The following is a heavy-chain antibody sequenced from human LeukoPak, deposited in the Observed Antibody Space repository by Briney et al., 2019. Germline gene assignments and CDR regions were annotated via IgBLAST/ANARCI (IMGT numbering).Heavy chain of an antibody. CDR1: GFTFSSYA. V-gene: IGHV3-23*01. CDR2: ISGSGGST. CDR3: ARDKSCAS. J-gene: IGHJ4*02. D-gene: IGHD3-16*01. Sequence: GGSLRLSCAASGFTFSSYAMSWVRQAPGKGLEWVSAISGSGGSTYYADSVKGRFTISRDNAKNSLYLQMNSLRAEDTAVYFCARDKSCASWGQGTLVTVSS.